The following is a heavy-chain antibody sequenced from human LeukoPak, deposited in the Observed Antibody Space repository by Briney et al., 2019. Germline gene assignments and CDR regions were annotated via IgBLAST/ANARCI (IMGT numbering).Heavy chain of an antibody. V-gene: IGHV4-39*07. J-gene: IGHJ4*02. D-gene: IGHD6-13*01. Sequence: SETLSLTCTVSGGSISSSSYYWGWIRQPPGKGLEWIGSIYYSGSTYYNPSLKSRVTISVDTFKNQFSLKLSSVTAADTAVYYCARGGDSSSWYDYWGQGTLVTVSS. CDR1: GGSISSSSYY. CDR2: IYYSGST. CDR3: ARGGDSSSWYDY.